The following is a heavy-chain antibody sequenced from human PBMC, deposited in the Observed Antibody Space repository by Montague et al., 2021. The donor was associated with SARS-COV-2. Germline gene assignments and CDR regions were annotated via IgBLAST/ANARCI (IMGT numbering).Heavy chain of an antibody. CDR1: GGSFSGYY. V-gene: IGHV4-34*01. CDR2: INHSGSI. J-gene: IGHJ3*02. CDR3: ARVPDYYGSSGYYFDAFDI. D-gene: IGHD3-22*01. Sequence: SETLSLTCAVYGGSFSGYYWSWIRQPPGKGLEWIGEINHSGSINYNPSLKSRVTIPEDTSKNQFSLKLNSVTAADTAVYYCARVPDYYGSSGYYFDAFDIWGQGTMVTVSS.